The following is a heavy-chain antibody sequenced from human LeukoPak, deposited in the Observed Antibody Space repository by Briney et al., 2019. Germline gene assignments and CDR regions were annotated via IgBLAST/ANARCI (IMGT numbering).Heavy chain of an antibody. CDR2: ISGSGGST. Sequence: GGSLRLSCAASGFTFSSYAMSWVRQAPGKGLEWVSAISGSGGSTYYADSVKGRFTISRDNSKNTLYLQMNSLRAKDTAVYYCAKGGWYSGSYYFDYWGQGTLVTVSS. D-gene: IGHD1-26*01. V-gene: IGHV3-23*01. CDR3: AKGGWYSGSYYFDY. J-gene: IGHJ4*02. CDR1: GFTFSSYA.